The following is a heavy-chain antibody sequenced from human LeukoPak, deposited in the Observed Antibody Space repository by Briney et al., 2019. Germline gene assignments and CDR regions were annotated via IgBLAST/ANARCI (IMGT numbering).Heavy chain of an antibody. Sequence: GSLRLSCAASGFTFSSYSMNWVRQAPGKGLEWVSSISSSSSYIYYADSVKGRFTISRDNAKNSLYLQMNSLRAEDTAVYYCARDIRVVVPALGPDWFDPWGQGTLVTVSS. CDR2: ISSSSSYI. D-gene: IGHD2-2*01. J-gene: IGHJ5*02. CDR3: ARDIRVVVPALGPDWFDP. CDR1: GFTFSSYS. V-gene: IGHV3-21*01.